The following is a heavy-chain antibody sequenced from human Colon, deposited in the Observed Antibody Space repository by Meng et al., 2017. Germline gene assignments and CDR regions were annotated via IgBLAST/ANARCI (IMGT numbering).Heavy chain of an antibody. J-gene: IGHJ5*02. V-gene: IGHV1-69*12. CDR3: ARRPPDYGDYNWFDP. CDR2: IIPAFGTT. Sequence: QVQLGQSGGAVKKPGSSVKVSCKASGGTFSGFAMAWLRQAPGQGLEWMGGIIPAFGTTTYARQFEGRLTITADEATSTAYMELSSLTSDDTAVYYCARRPPDYGDYNWFDPWGQGTLVTVSS. D-gene: IGHD4-17*01. CDR1: GGTFSGFA.